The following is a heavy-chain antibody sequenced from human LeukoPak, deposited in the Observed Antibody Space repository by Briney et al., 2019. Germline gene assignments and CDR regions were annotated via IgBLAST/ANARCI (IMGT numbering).Heavy chain of an antibody. CDR1: GFTFSSYA. D-gene: IGHD6-19*01. J-gene: IGHJ4*02. CDR2: ISGSGSST. CDR3: AKGPLVEVAGTTWDY. V-gene: IGHV3-23*01. Sequence: PGGSLRLSCAASGFTFSSYAMSWVRHTPGKGLEWVSAISGSGSSTYHADSVKGRFTISRDNSRNTLYLQLNSLRVEDTALYYCAKGPLVEVAGTTWDYWGQGTLVTVSS.